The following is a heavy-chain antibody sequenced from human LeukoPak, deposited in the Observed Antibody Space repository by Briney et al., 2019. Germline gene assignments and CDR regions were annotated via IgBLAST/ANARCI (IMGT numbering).Heavy chain of an antibody. CDR1: GGSIRNDY. D-gene: IGHD3-16*01. Sequence: SETLSLTCAVSGGSIRNDYWSWSRQPPGKGLEWIAYINYSGSTNYKPSLESRVTISVDTSKNLFSLKFTSVTAADTAVYYCARHRPGERRFDPWGQGTLVTVSS. V-gene: IGHV4-59*08. CDR3: ARHRPGERRFDP. J-gene: IGHJ5*02. CDR2: INYSGST.